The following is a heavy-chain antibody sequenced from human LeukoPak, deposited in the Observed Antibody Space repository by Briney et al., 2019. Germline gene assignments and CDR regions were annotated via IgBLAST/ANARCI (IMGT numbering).Heavy chain of an antibody. CDR2: INSDGSSR. V-gene: IGHV3-74*01. CDR3: ARGFGNWFDP. Sequence: PGGSLRLSCAASGFGFSSYEMNWVRQAPGKGLVWVSRINSDGSSRSYADSVKGRFTISRDNAKNTLFLQMDSLRAEDTAVYYCARGFGNWFDPWGQGTLVTVSS. D-gene: IGHD3-10*01. CDR1: GFGFSSYE. J-gene: IGHJ5*02.